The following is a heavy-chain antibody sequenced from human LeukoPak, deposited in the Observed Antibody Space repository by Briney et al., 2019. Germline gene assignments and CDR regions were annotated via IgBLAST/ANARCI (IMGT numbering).Heavy chain of an antibody. CDR1: GFTFSSSP. J-gene: IGHJ4*02. D-gene: IGHD5-18*01. V-gene: IGHV3-23*01. Sequence: GGSLRLSCAASGFTFSSSPMGWVRQAPGKGLEWVSSIHAGGSDPFYGDSVQGRFTISRDNSKNTLSLQLNSLRAEDTAVYYCANPPVQLWLSVDYWGQGTLVTVSS. CDR3: ANPPVQLWLSVDY. CDR2: IHAGGSDP.